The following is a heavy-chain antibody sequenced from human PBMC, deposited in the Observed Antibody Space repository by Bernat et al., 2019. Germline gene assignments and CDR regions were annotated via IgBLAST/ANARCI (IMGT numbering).Heavy chain of an antibody. Sequence: QVQLVQSGAEVKKPGASVKVSCKDSGYPFTSNYMHWVTQAPGQGLEWMGIINPGGGSTSYAQKFQGRVTMTRDTSTSTVYMELSSMRSEDTAVYYCARGCGEGSGCGLAFDIWGQGTMVTVSS. D-gene: IGHD6-19*01. J-gene: IGHJ3*02. CDR2: INPGGGST. CDR1: GYPFTSNY. V-gene: IGHV1-46*03. CDR3: ARGCGEGSGCGLAFDI.